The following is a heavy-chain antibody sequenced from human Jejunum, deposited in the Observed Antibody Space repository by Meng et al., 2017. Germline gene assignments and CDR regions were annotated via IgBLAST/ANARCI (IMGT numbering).Heavy chain of an antibody. CDR2: LNEDGSQT. Sequence: GGSLRLSCEASGFTFSSSWMSWVRQAPGKGLEWVAKLNEDGSQTYYVDSVRGRFTVSRDNAQNSLYLQMNRLRVEDTAVYYCARYGSLGYWGQGTLVT. V-gene: IGHV3-7*01. J-gene: IGHJ4*02. CDR3: ARYGSLGY. D-gene: IGHD2-2*03. CDR1: GFTFSSSW.